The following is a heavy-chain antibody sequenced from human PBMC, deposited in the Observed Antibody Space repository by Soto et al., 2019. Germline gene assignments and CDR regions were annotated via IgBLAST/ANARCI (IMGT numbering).Heavy chain of an antibody. V-gene: IGHV3-21*01. Sequence: GGSLRLSCAASGFTFSSYSMNWVRQAPGKGLEWVSSISSSSSYIYYADSVKGRFTISRDNAKNSLYLQMNSLRAEDTAVYYCARDYYGSGSYFADYYYYGMDVWGQGTTVTVSS. J-gene: IGHJ6*02. CDR1: GFTFSSYS. CDR3: ARDYYGSGSYFADYYYYGMDV. CDR2: ISSSSSYI. D-gene: IGHD3-10*01.